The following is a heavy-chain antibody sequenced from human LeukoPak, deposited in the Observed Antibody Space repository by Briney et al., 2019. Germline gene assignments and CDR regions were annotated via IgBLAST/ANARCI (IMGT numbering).Heavy chain of an antibody. D-gene: IGHD3-22*01. J-gene: IGHJ5*02. Sequence: GEFLKISCKGSGYSFTSYWICWVRQLPGKGLEWMGIIYPGDSDTRYSPSFQGQVTISADKSISTAYLQWSSLKASDTALYYCARQRYYESGGQFDPWGQGTLVTVSS. V-gene: IGHV5-51*01. CDR3: ARQRYYESGGQFDP. CDR1: GYSFTSYW. CDR2: IYPGDSDT.